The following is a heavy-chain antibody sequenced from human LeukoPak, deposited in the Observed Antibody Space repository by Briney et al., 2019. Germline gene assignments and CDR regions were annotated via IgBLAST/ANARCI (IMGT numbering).Heavy chain of an antibody. CDR2: IGTAGDI. D-gene: IGHD3-10*01. Sequence: GGSLRLSCAAPGFTFSSYDMHWVRQVTGEGLEWVSSIGTAGDIYFPGSVKGRFTISRENAKNSLYLQMNSLRAGDTAVYYCARGVRRPGSGSYSIRYFDYWGQGTPVTVSS. J-gene: IGHJ4*02. CDR3: ARGVRRPGSGSYSIRYFDY. V-gene: IGHV3-13*01. CDR1: GFTFSSYD.